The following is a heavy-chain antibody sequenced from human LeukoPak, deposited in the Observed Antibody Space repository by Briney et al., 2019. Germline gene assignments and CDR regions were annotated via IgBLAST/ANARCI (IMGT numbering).Heavy chain of an antibody. CDR1: GYTFTGYY. J-gene: IGHJ4*02. V-gene: IGHV1-2*02. Sequence: ASVKVSCKASGYTFTGYYMHWVRQAPGQGLEWMGWINPNSGGTNYAQKFQGRVTMTRDTSISTAYMELSRLRSDDTALYYCARAGYSSGWYFDYWGQGTLVTVSS. D-gene: IGHD6-19*01. CDR3: ARAGYSSGWYFDY. CDR2: INPNSGGT.